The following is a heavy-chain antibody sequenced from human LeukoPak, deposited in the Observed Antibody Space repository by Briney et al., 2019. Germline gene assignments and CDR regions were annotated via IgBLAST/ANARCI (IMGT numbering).Heavy chain of an antibody. V-gene: IGHV1-2*06. Sequence: GASVKVSCKASGYTFTGYYMHWVRQAPGQGLEWMGRINPNSGGTNYAQKFQGRVTMTRDTSISTAYMELSRLRSDDTAVYYCARSTVGYCSSTSCYTGNWFDPWGQGTLVTVSS. CDR2: INPNSGGT. D-gene: IGHD2-2*02. CDR3: ARSTVGYCSSTSCYTGNWFDP. CDR1: GYTFTGYY. J-gene: IGHJ5*02.